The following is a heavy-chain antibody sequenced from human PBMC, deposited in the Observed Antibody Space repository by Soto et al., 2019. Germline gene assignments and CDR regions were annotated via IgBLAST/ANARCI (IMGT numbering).Heavy chain of an antibody. CDR3: ARDVSPGTSTLYLDAFDI. CDR2: IKKDGSRT. CDR1: GFSLGSYW. V-gene: IGHV3-7*05. D-gene: IGHD2-8*01. J-gene: IGHJ3*02. Sequence: EAQLVESGGGLVQPGGSLRLSCEASGFSLGSYWMTWVRQAPGKGLEWVANIKKDGSRTSYLDSVRGRFTISRDNVGNSLSLQIDSLRAEDTGLYFCARDVSPGTSTLYLDAFDIWGQGTMVTVSS.